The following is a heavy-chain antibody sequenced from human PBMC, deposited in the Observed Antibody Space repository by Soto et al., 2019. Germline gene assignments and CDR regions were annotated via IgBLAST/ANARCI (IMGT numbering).Heavy chain of an antibody. CDR3: ARDCPGSSTTCYGNEWFDS. CDR2: ISSSRSTI. CDR1: GFTFRSYS. V-gene: IGHV3-48*01. D-gene: IGHD2-2*01. Sequence: GGSPRPSFSAPGFTFRSYSLKWVRPAPGKGVGWVSYISSSRSTIYYADSVKGRFTISRDNAKNSLYLQMNSLRAEDTAVYYCARDCPGSSTTCYGNEWFDSWGQGTLVTVSS. J-gene: IGHJ5*01.